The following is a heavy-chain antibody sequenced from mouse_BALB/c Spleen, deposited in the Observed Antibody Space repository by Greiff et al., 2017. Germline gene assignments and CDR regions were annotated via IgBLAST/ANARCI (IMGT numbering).Heavy chain of an antibody. J-gene: IGHJ4*01. CDR3: ARDMGSHAMDY. CDR1: GFTFTDYY. D-gene: IGHD4-1*01. CDR2: IRNKANGYTT. V-gene: IGHV7-3*02. Sequence: EVHLVESGGGLVQPGGSLRLSCATSGFTFTDYYMSWVRQPPGKALEWLGFIRNKANGYTTEYSASVKGRFTISRDNSQSILYLQMNTLRAEDSATYYCARDMGSHAMDYWGQGTSVTVSA.